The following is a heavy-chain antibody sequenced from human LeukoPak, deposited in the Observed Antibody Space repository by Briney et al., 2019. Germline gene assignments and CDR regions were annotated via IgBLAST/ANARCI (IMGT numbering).Heavy chain of an antibody. V-gene: IGHV1-18*04. D-gene: IGHD2-15*01. Sequence: AEVPVTCKASGCTFTSYGMSWVGQATGREVEWMGWISAYNGNTNYAQKLQDRLTMTTDTSTSTAYMELRSLRSDDTAVYYCARTDCSGGSCPIDYWGQGTLVTVSS. CDR2: ISAYNGNT. CDR1: GCTFTSYG. CDR3: ARTDCSGGSCPIDY. J-gene: IGHJ4*02.